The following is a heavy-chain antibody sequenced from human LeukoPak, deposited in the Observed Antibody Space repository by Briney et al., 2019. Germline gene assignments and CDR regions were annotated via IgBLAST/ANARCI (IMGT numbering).Heavy chain of an antibody. Sequence: SETLSLTCTVSGGSISSYYWSWIRQPPGKGLEWIGYIYYSGSTNYNPSLKSRVTISVDTSKNQFSLKLSSVTAADTAVYYCARGGRWLQFYAFDIWGQGTVVTVSS. CDR1: GGSISSYY. J-gene: IGHJ3*02. V-gene: IGHV4-59*01. D-gene: IGHD5-24*01. CDR2: IYYSGST. CDR3: ARGGRWLQFYAFDI.